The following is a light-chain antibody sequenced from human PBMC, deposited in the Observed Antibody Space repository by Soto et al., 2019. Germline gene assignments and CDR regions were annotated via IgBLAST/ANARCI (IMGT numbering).Light chain of an antibody. V-gene: IGKV1-5*03. J-gene: IGKJ1*01. CDR3: QQYSNSWT. CDR2: KAS. CDR1: QSISIW. Sequence: DIQMTQSPSTLSASVGDRVTITCRASQSISIWLSWYQQKPGKAPKLLIYKASSLESGVPSRFIGSGSGTEFTLTISSLQPDDFATYYCQQYSNSWTFGQGTKVEIK.